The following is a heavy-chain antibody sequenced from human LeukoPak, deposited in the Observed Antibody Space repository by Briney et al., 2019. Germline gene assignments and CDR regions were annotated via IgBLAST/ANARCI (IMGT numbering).Heavy chain of an antibody. V-gene: IGHV3-23*01. CDR3: AKRITIFGVVMIYYYYGMDV. J-gene: IGHJ6*02. CDR2: ISGSGGST. D-gene: IGHD3-3*01. CDR1: GFTFSSGW. Sequence: GGSLRLSCAVSGFTFSSGWMSWVRQARGKGLEWVSPISGSGGSTYYADSVKGRFTISRDNSKNTLYLQMNSLRAEDTAVYHCAKRITIFGVVMIYYYYGMDVWGQGTTVTVSS.